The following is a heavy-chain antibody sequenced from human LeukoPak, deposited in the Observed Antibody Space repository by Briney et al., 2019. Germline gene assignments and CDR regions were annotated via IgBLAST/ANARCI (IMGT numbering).Heavy chain of an antibody. Sequence: GGSLRLSCAVSGFTFSDYYMSWIRQAPGKGLGQVSYISGTSDHTNYADSVKGRFTISRDNAKNSLYLQMNSLRAEDTAVYYCARGGYSVYDSLDYWGQGTLLTVSS. CDR3: ARGGYSVYDSLDY. CDR2: ISGTSDHT. CDR1: GFTFSDYY. V-gene: IGHV3-11*03. D-gene: IGHD5/OR15-5a*01. J-gene: IGHJ4*02.